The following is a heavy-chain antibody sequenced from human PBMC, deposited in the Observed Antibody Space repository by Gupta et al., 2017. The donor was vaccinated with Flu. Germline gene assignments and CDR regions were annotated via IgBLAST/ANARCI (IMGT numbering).Heavy chain of an antibody. Sequence: EWGSVISYDGSNKDYADSVKGRFTISRDNSKNTLNLQMNSRRPEDTAVYFCARPYMIMVGAARWVDYFGMDVWGQGTTVSVSS. D-gene: IGHD2-15*01. CDR3: ARPYMIMVGAARWVDYFGMDV. V-gene: IGHV3-30*03. J-gene: IGHJ6*02. CDR2: ISYDGSNK.